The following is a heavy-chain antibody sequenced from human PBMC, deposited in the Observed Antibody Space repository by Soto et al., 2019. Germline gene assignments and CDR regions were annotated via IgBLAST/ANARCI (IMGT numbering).Heavy chain of an antibody. V-gene: IGHV4-61*08. CDR2: VYYTGAT. Sequence: SETLSLTCNVSGGSVTTGGWYWNWIRQPPGGGLEWIGHVYYTGATDYNPSVRSRVTISVDTSKNQFSLKLRSVTAADTAIYYCPRSYSDWLKPFDNWGQG. CDR1: GGSVTTGGWY. D-gene: IGHD3-9*01. CDR3: PRSYSDWLKPFDN. J-gene: IGHJ4*02.